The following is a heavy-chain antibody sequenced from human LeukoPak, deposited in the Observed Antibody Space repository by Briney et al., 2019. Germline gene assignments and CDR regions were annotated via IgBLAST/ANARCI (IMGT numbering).Heavy chain of an antibody. J-gene: IGHJ4*02. V-gene: IGHV3-11*05. D-gene: IGHD3-22*01. Sequence: GGSLRLSCAASGFTFSDYYMSWIRQAPGKGLEWVSYITTGGSSTHYADSVKGRFTISRDNAKSSLYLQMNSLRADDTAVYYCARDRGIMRDGSGYYYDYWGQGTVVTVSS. CDR1: GFTFSDYY. CDR2: ITTGGSST. CDR3: ARDRGIMRDGSGYYYDY.